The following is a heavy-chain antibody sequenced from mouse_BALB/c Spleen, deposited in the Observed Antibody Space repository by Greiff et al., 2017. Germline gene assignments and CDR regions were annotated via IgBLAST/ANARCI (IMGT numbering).Heavy chain of an antibody. CDR1: GYTFTDYA. J-gene: IGHJ2*01. V-gene: IGHV1S137*01. Sequence: QVQLQQSGAELVRPGVSVKISCKGSGYTFTDYAMHWVKQSHAKSLEWIGVISTYYGDASYNQKFKGKATMTVDKSSSTAYMELARLTSEDSAIYYCARQVRRGGDFDYWGQGTTLTVSS. CDR2: ISTYYGDA. CDR3: ARQVRRGGDFDY. D-gene: IGHD2-14*01.